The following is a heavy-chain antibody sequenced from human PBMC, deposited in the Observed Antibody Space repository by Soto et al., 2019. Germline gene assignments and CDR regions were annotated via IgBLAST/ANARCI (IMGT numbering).Heavy chain of an antibody. CDR1: GGSFSDYY. Sequence: QVQLQQWGAGPLRPLETLSLTCGVSGGSFSDYYWAWIRQSPGKGLEWIGEINDRGSINYNPSLKRRVSISVDTSKNHYSLNLRSVTAADTAVYYCARESHDILTGPPWVWYFDLWGRGTLVTVSS. V-gene: IGHV4-34*01. CDR2: INDRGSI. CDR3: ARESHDILTGPPWVWYFDL. J-gene: IGHJ2*01. D-gene: IGHD3-9*01.